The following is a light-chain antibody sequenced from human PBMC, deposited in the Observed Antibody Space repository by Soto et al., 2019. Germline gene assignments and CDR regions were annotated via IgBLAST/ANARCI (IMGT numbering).Light chain of an antibody. V-gene: IGLV1-47*01. CDR1: SCDIGSAY. Sequence: QSVLTQPPSASGTPGQTVTISCSGSSCDIGSAYIYWYQHLPGTAPKLLIYRNNPRPSGVPDRFSASKSGTSASMAISGLRSEDEADYYCEAWDDSLVVFGGGTKLTVL. J-gene: IGLJ2*01. CDR2: RNN. CDR3: EAWDDSLVV.